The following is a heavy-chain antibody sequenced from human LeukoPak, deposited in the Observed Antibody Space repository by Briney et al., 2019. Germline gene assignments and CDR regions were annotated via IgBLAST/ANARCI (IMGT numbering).Heavy chain of an antibody. CDR1: GGSFSGYY. V-gene: IGHV4-34*01. D-gene: IGHD2-15*01. J-gene: IGHJ2*01. CDR2: INHSGST. Sequence: PSETLSLTCAVYGGSFSGYYWSCIRQPPGKGLEWIGEINHSGSTNYNPSLKSRVTISVDTSKNQFSLKLSSVTAADTAVYYCARGPYSLEYFDLWGRGTLVTVSS. CDR3: ARGPYSLEYFDL.